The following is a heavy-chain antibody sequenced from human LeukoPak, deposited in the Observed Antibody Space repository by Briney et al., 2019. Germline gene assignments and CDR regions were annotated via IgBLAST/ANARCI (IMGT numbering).Heavy chain of an antibody. CDR3: ARDRYYDILTGYHGWYFDY. Sequence: SETLSLTCAVYGGSFSGYYWGWIRQPPGKGLEWIGSIYYSGSTYYNPSLKSRVTISVDTSKNQFSLKLSSVTAADTAVYYCARDRYYDILTGYHGWYFDYWGQGTLVTVSS. V-gene: IGHV4-34*01. D-gene: IGHD3-9*01. CDR1: GGSFSGYY. CDR2: IYYSGST. J-gene: IGHJ4*02.